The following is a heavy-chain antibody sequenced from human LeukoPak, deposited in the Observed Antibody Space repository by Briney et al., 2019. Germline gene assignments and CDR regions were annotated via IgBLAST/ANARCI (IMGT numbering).Heavy chain of an antibody. D-gene: IGHD1-1*01. CDR1: GFSLSTSGVG. Sequence: SGPTLVNPTQTLTLTCTFSGFSLSTSGVGVGWIRQPPGKALKWLALIYWNDDKRYSPSLKSRLTITKDTSKNQVVLTMTNMDPVDTATYYCAQYQLSVDAFDIWGQGTMVTVSS. J-gene: IGHJ3*02. CDR2: IYWNDDK. V-gene: IGHV2-5*01. CDR3: AQYQLSVDAFDI.